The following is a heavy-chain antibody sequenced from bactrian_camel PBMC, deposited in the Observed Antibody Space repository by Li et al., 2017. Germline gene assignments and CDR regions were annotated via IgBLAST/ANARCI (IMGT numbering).Heavy chain of an antibody. V-gene: IGHV3S1*01. Sequence: QVQLVESGGGSVQAGGSLRLSCAASGNTYTSSCMAWFRQAPGKEREGVAFLNTRSGYTAYADSVKGRFTISRDNAKNTLYLQMNSLKPEDTAMYYCAAGFIAGTGWARNGPRPSDYAFWGQGTQVTVS. D-gene: IGHD5*01. CDR3: AAGFIAGTGWARNGPRPSDYAF. CDR1: GNTYTSSC. CDR2: LNTRSGYT. J-gene: IGHJ4*01.